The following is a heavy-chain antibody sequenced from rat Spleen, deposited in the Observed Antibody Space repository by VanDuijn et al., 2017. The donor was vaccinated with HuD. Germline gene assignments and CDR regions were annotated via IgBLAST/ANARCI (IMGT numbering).Heavy chain of an antibody. CDR1: GFTFSDYA. D-gene: IGHD1-12*02. Sequence: EVQLVESGGGLVQPGRSMKLSCAASGFTFSDYAMAWVRQAPKKGLEWVATIISDGSSTYYRDSVKGRFTVSRDNAKSTLYLQMDSLRSEDTATYYCTSHYDGTYPFTYWGQGVMVTVSS. J-gene: IGHJ2*01. V-gene: IGHV5-17*01. CDR3: TSHYDGTYPFTY. CDR2: IISDGSST.